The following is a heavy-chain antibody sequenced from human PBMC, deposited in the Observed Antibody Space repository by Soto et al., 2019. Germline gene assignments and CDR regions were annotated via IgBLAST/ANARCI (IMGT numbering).Heavy chain of an antibody. CDR2: IYYSGST. CDR1: GGSISSSSYY. CDR3: ARGMIGGTRRFDP. Sequence: SETLSLTCTVSGGSISSSSYYWGWIRQPPGKGLEWIGSIYYSGSTYYNPSLKSRITILVDMSQNQFSLKMSSVTAADTAVYYCARGMIGGTRRFDPWGQGTLVTVSS. J-gene: IGHJ5*02. D-gene: IGHD1-1*01. V-gene: IGHV4-39*07.